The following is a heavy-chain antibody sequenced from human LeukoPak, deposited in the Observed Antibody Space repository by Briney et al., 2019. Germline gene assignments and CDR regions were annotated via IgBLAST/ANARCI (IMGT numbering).Heavy chain of an antibody. Sequence: GGSLRLSCAASGFTFITYSMNWVRQAPGKGLDWISYISSGSNTIYYADSVKGRFTISRDNARNSLFLQMNSLGAEDTAVYYCARRVGATYYFDWWGQGTLVTVSS. D-gene: IGHD1-26*01. CDR3: ARRVGATYYFDW. CDR1: GFTFITYS. V-gene: IGHV3-48*01. J-gene: IGHJ4*02. CDR2: ISSGSNTI.